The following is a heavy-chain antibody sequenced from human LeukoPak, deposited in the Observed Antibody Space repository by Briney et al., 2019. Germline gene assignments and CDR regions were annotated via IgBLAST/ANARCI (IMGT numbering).Heavy chain of an antibody. CDR2: ISGSGGST. CDR3: AKGNHYYYDSSGWPFDY. D-gene: IGHD3-22*01. CDR1: GFTFSSYA. V-gene: IGHV3-23*01. J-gene: IGHJ4*02. Sequence: GGSLRLSCAASGFTFSSYAMSWVRQAPGKGLEWVSAISGSGGSTYYADSVKGRFTISRDNSKNTLYLQMNSLRAEDTAVYYCAKGNHYYYDSSGWPFDYWGQGTLVTVSS.